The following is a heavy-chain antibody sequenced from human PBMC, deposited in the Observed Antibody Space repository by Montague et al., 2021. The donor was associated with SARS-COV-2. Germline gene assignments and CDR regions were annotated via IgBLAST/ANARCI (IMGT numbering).Heavy chain of an antibody. Sequence: SETLSLTCAVYGGSFSGYYWSRILQPPGKRLEWRGEINHSGSTKYNPSLKRRVTISVDTSKNQFSLKRITLTAADTAVYYCARGLQPVVPGVLGVGPYYYYYYMDDWGKGTTVTVSS. CDR3: ARGLQPVVPGVLGVGPYYYYYYMDD. CDR1: GGSFSGYY. CDR2: INHSGST. V-gene: IGHV4-34*01. D-gene: IGHD2-2*01. J-gene: IGHJ6*03.